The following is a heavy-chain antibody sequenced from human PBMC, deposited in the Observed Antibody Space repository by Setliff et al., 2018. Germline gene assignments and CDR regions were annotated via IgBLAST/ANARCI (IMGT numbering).Heavy chain of an antibody. J-gene: IGHJ6*02. CDR1: GFSFESHG. D-gene: IGHD5-18*01. CDR2: IQHDGENK. V-gene: IGHV3-30*02. CDR3: ANSRVTNPRGHLYLPRGLDV. Sequence: GGSLRLSCAASGFSFESHGMHWVRQAPGKGLEWVAFIQHDGENKFYADSVKGRLTVSRDNSKNTLYLEMDGLRPEDTAVYYCANSRVTNPRGHLYLPRGLDVWGQGTTVTVSS.